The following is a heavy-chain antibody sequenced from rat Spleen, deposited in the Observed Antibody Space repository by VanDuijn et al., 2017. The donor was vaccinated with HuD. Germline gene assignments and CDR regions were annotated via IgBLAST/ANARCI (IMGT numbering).Heavy chain of an antibody. CDR3: ATRHYGYTDYFDY. J-gene: IGHJ2*01. D-gene: IGHD1-9*01. CDR2: INSAGST. Sequence: EVQLQESGPGLVKPSQSLSLTCSVTGYSITSSYRWNWIRKFPGNKLEWMGYINSAGSTNYNPSLKSRISITRDTSKNQFFLQVNSVTTEDTATYYCATRHYGYTDYFDYWGQGVMVTVSS. CDR1: GYSITSSYR. V-gene: IGHV3-3*01.